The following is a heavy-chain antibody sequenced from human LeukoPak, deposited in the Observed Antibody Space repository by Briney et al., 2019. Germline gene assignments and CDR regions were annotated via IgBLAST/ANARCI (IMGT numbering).Heavy chain of an antibody. V-gene: IGHV4-38-2*02. Sequence: SSETLSLTCTVSGYSISSGYYWGWIRQPPGKGLEWIGSIYHSGSTYYNPSLKSRVTISVDTSKNQFSLKLSSVTAADTAVYYCARFRAASNWFDPWGQGTLVTVSS. CDR2: IYHSGST. D-gene: IGHD6-13*01. CDR1: GYSISSGYY. J-gene: IGHJ5*02. CDR3: ARFRAASNWFDP.